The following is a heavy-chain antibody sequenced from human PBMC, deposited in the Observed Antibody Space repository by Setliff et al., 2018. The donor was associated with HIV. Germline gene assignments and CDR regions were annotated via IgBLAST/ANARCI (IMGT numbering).Heavy chain of an antibody. CDR3: ARGAGAFGAKLDS. V-gene: IGHV4-59*01. D-gene: IGHD3-10*01. Sequence: SETLSLTCTVSGGSISSYYWTWIRQPPGKGLEWIGYIYYSGSTNYNPSLKNRITISIDTSKNQFSLRLKSVTAADAATYYCARGAGAFGAKLDSWGQGSLVTVSS. CDR2: IYYSGST. J-gene: IGHJ4*02. CDR1: GGSISSYY.